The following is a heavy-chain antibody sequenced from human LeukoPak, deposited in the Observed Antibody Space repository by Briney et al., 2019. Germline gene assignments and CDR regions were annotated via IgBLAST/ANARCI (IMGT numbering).Heavy chain of an antibody. V-gene: IGHV3-48*01. CDR1: GFTFSSYS. D-gene: IGHD3-3*01. J-gene: IGHJ3*02. Sequence: GGSLRLSCAASGFTFSSYSMNWLRQAPGKGLEWVSYISSSSSTIYYADSVKGRFTISRDNAKNSLYLQMNSLKAEDTAVYYCARSFWSGYYDAFDIWGQGTMVTVSS. CDR3: ARSFWSGYYDAFDI. CDR2: ISSSSSTI.